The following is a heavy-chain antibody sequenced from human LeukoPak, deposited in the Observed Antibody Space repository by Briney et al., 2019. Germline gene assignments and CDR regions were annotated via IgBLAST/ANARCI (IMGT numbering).Heavy chain of an antibody. CDR2: ISGSSSDI. J-gene: IGHJ4*02. D-gene: IGHD3-10*01. V-gene: IGHV3-21*01. CDR3: GRDFYYGSGSLDY. Sequence: AGGSLRLSCAASGFTFSSYGMNWVRQAPGKGLEWVSSISGSSSDIYYIDSVKGRFTVSRDNAKNTVYLQMNSLRAEDTAVYYCGRDFYYGSGSLDYWGQGTLVTVSS. CDR1: GFTFSSYG.